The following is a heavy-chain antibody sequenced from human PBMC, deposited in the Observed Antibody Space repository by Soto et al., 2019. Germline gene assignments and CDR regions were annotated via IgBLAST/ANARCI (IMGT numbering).Heavy chain of an antibody. D-gene: IGHD3-10*01. CDR1: GGSISSGGYY. CDR3: ARRAVSSESIDY. V-gene: IGHV4-31*03. J-gene: IGHJ4*02. CDR2: IYYSGST. Sequence: SETLSLTCTVSGGSISSGGYYWSWIRQHPGKGLEWIGYIYYSGSTYYNPSLKSRVTISVDTSKNQFSLKLSSVTAADTAVYYCARRAVSSESIDYWGQGTLVTVSS.